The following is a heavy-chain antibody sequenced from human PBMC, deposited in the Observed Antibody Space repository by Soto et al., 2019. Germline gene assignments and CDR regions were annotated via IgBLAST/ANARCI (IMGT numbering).Heavy chain of an antibody. CDR1: GFTFSSYS. Sequence: GGSLRLSCAASGFTFSSYSMNWVRQAPGKGLEWVSYISSSSSTIYYADSVKGRFTISRDNAKNSLYLQMNSLRDEDTAVYYCARRIDITIFGVPKHFDPWGQGTLVTVSS. J-gene: IGHJ5*02. V-gene: IGHV3-48*02. CDR3: ARRIDITIFGVPKHFDP. CDR2: ISSSSSTI. D-gene: IGHD3-3*01.